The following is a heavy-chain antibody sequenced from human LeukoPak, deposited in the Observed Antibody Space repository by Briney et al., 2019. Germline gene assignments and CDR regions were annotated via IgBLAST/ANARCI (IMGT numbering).Heavy chain of an antibody. CDR2: ISYDGSNK. V-gene: IGHV3-30*03. CDR1: GFTFSSYG. D-gene: IGHD6-25*01. CDR3: AGSPEDFDY. J-gene: IGHJ4*02. Sequence: GGSLRLSCAASGFTFSSYGMHWVRQAPGKGLEWVAVISYDGSNKYYAESVKGRFTISRDNSKNALYLQMNSLRAEDTAVYYCAGSPEDFDYWGQGTLVTVSS.